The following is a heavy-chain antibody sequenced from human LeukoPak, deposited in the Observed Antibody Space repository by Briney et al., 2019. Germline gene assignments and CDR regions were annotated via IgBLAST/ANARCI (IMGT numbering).Heavy chain of an antibody. Sequence: AASVKVSCKASGYTFTSYYMHWVRQAPGQGLEWMGIINPSGGSTSYAQKFQGRVTMTRDTSTSTVYMELSSLRSEDTAVYYCARDPGELWLLFYYYYGMDVWGQGTTVTVSS. J-gene: IGHJ6*02. CDR1: GYTFTSYY. V-gene: IGHV1-46*01. D-gene: IGHD5-18*01. CDR2: INPSGGST. CDR3: ARDPGELWLLFYYYYGMDV.